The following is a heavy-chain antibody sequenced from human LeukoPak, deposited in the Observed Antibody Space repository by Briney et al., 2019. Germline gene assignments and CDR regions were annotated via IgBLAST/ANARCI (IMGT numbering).Heavy chain of an antibody. CDR2: IIPIFGTA. CDR3: ARGLGLQTVDEYFQP. Sequence: PVKVSCKASGGTFSSYAISWVRQAPGQGLEWMGGIIPIFGTANYAQKFQGRVTITADESTSTAYMELSSLRSEDTAVYYCARGLGLQTVDEYFQPGGQGPRVTVSS. V-gene: IGHV1-69*13. D-gene: IGHD5-24*01. CDR1: GGTFSSYA. J-gene: IGHJ1*01.